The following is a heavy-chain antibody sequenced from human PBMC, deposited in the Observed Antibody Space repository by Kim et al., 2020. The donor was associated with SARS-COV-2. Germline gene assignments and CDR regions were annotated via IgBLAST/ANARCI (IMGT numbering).Heavy chain of an antibody. CDR1: GGSISSSSYY. CDR2: IYYSGST. CDR3: ARETRELLPGGYYYYYYGMDV. J-gene: IGHJ6*02. V-gene: IGHV4-39*07. D-gene: IGHD1-26*01. Sequence: SETLSLTCTVSGGSISSSSYYWGWIRQPPGKGLEWIGSIYYSGSTYYNPSLKSRVTISVDTSKNQFSLKLSSVTAADTAVYYCARETRELLPGGYYYYYYGMDVWGQGTTVTVSS.